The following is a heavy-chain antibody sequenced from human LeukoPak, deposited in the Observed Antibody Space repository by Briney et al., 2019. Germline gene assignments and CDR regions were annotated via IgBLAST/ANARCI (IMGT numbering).Heavy chain of an antibody. D-gene: IGHD2-15*01. CDR3: AGRGHRYSRD. V-gene: IGHV4-4*09. CDR2: IQDTGIT. J-gene: IGHJ1*01. CDR1: GDSVSSGY. Sequence: PSETLSLICNVSGDSVSSGYWSWIRQSPGKGLEWIGFIQDTGITDYNPSPKSRLLMSLDTSKNQFSLNLRSVPAADTAVYYCAGRGHRYSRDWGQGILVTISS.